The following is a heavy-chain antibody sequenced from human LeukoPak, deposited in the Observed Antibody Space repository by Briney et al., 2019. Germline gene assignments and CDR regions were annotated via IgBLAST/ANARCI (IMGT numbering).Heavy chain of an antibody. J-gene: IGHJ4*02. CDR3: ARDSPISGSYYGGLSY. CDR2: INPSGGST. CDR1: GYTFASYY. D-gene: IGHD1-26*01. Sequence: ASVKVSCKASGYTFASYYMHWVRQAPGQGLEWMGIINPSGGSTSYAQKFQGRVTMTRDTSTSTVYMELSSLRSEDTAVYYCARDSPISGSYYGGLSYWGQGTLVTVSS. V-gene: IGHV1-46*01.